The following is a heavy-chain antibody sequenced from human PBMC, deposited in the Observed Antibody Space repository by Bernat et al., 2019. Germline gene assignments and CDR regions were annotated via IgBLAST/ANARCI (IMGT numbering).Heavy chain of an antibody. V-gene: IGHV3-33*08. Sequence: QVQLVESGGGVVQPGRSLRLSCAASGFTFSTYAMHWVRQAPGKGLEWVAVIWYDGSNKYYADSVKGRFTISRDNSKNTLYLQMNSLRAEDMAVYYCAREGGDDYGDTAHDAFDIWGQGTMVTVSS. CDR1: GFTFSTYA. J-gene: IGHJ3*02. CDR3: AREGGDDYGDTAHDAFDI. CDR2: IWYDGSNK. D-gene: IGHD4-17*01.